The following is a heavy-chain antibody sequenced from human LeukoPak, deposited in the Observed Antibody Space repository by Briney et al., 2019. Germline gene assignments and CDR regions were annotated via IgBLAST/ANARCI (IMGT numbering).Heavy chain of an antibody. J-gene: IGHJ4*02. V-gene: IGHV3-30-3*01. CDR1: GFTLSSYA. D-gene: IGHD5-12*01. CDR3: ASGGYSAYLWDH. Sequence: GGSLRLSCAASGFTLSSYAMHWVRQAPGKGLEWVAVISYDGSNKYYADSVKGRFTISRDNAKRSLYVQMNSLRAEDTAVYYCASGGYSAYLWDHWGQGTLVTVS. CDR2: ISYDGSNK.